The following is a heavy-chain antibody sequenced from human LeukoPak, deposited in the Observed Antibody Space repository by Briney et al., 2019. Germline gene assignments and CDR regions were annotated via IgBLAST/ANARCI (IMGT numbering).Heavy chain of an antibody. Sequence: GGSLRLSCAASGFTFSSYWMSWVRQAPGKGLEWVSYISSSSSTIYYADSVKGRFTISRDNAKNSLYLQMNSLRAEDTAVYYCARDADYGDYGGDYWGQGTLVTVSS. J-gene: IGHJ4*02. D-gene: IGHD4-17*01. V-gene: IGHV3-48*01. CDR2: ISSSSSTI. CDR1: GFTFSSYW. CDR3: ARDADYGDYGGDY.